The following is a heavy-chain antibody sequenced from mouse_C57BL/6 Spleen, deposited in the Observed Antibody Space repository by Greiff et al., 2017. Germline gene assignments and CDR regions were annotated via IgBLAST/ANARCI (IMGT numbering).Heavy chain of an antibody. Sequence: VQLQESGAELVRPGTSVKMSCKASGYTFTNYWIGWAKQRPGHGLEWIGDIYPGGGYTNYNEKFKGNATLTADKSSSTAYMQFSSLTSEDSAIYYCARGDYYGSSPFAYWGQGTLVTVSA. CDR2: IYPGGGYT. J-gene: IGHJ3*01. CDR3: ARGDYYGSSPFAY. CDR1: GYTFTNYW. D-gene: IGHD1-1*01. V-gene: IGHV1-63*01.